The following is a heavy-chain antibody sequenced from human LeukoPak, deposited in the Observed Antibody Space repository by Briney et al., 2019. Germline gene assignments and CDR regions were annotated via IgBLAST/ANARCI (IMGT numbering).Heavy chain of an antibody. D-gene: IGHD3-22*01. J-gene: IGHJ4*02. CDR2: IIPIFGTA. Sequence: SVKVSCKASGGTFSSYAISWVRQAPGQGLEWMGGIIPIFGTANYAQKFQGRVTITADKSTSTAYMELSSLRSDDTAVYYCAKGGDSSGYGPLDDWGQGILVTVSS. V-gene: IGHV1-69*06. CDR3: AKGGDSSGYGPLDD. CDR1: GGTFSSYA.